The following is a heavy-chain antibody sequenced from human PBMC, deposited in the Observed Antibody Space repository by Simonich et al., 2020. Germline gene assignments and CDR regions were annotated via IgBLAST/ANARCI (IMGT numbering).Heavy chain of an antibody. CDR1: GYTFTGYY. D-gene: IGHD1-20*01. J-gene: IGHJ4*02. CDR2: INPNSDGT. Sequence: QVQLVQSGAEVKKPGASVKVSCKASGYTFTGYYMHWVRQAPGQGLEWRRWINPNSDGTNYAQKFQGRVTMTRDTSISTAYMELSRLRSDDTAVYYCYSYNWNHFDYWGQGTLVTVSS. CDR3: YSYNWNHFDY. V-gene: IGHV1-2*02.